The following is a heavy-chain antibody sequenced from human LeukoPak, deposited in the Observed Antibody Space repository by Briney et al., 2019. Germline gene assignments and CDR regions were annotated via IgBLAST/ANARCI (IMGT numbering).Heavy chain of an antibody. Sequence: SGTLSLTCAVSGGSISSSNWWSWVRQPPGEGLEWIGEIYHSGSTNYNPSLKSRVTISVDTSKNQFSLKLSSVTAADTAMYYCARHDLRGGSYDYWGQGTLVTVSS. CDR1: GGSISSSNW. CDR2: IYHSGST. V-gene: IGHV4-4*02. D-gene: IGHD1-26*01. J-gene: IGHJ4*02. CDR3: ARHDLRGGSYDY.